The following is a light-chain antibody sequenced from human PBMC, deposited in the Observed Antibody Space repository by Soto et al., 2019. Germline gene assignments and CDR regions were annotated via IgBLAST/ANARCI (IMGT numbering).Light chain of an antibody. CDR3: QQRSNWIT. J-gene: IGKJ5*01. CDR1: QSVSSY. V-gene: IGKV3-11*01. Sequence: EILLTQSPGTLSLSPGERATLSCRASQSVSSYLAWYQQKPGQAPRXLIYDASNRATGIPARFSGSGSGTDFTLTISSLEPEDSALYYCQQRSNWITFGQGTRLEIK. CDR2: DAS.